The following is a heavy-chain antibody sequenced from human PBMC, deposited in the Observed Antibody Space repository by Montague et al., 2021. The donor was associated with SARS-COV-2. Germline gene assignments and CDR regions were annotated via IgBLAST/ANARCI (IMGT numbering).Heavy chain of an antibody. Sequence: SETLSLTCAVYGASFSAYSWTWVRQAPGEGLAWIGEVNPGGSNNYNPSLMSRVSISVDTSKSQFSLTLRSVTAADSAIYYCARGSTSSWTLNICENRRISRATSSFRNYVMDVWGQGTTVVVSS. CDR3: ARGSTSSWTLNICENRRISRATSSFRNYVMDV. J-gene: IGHJ6*02. D-gene: IGHD6-13*01. CDR2: VNPGGSN. V-gene: IGHV4-34*01. CDR1: GASFSAYS.